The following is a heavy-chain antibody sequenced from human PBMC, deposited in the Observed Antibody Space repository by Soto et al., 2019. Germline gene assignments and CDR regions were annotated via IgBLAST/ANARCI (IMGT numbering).Heavy chain of an antibody. J-gene: IGHJ4*02. CDR1: GFTFSSYA. CDR2: ISYDGSNK. V-gene: IGHV3-30-3*01. D-gene: IGHD5-12*01. Sequence: QVQLVESGGGAVQPGRSLRLPCAASGFTFSSYAMHWVRQAPGKGLEWVAVISYDGSNKYYADSVKGRFTISRDNSKNTLYLQMNSLRAEDTAVYYCARDMGWLRPFDYWGQGTLVTVSS. CDR3: ARDMGWLRPFDY.